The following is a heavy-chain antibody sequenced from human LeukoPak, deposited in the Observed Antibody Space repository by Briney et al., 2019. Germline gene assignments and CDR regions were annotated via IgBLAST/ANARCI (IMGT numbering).Heavy chain of an antibody. CDR2: INTNTGNP. D-gene: IGHD6-13*01. J-gene: IGHJ4*02. CDR3: ARDLFIGSSSWYESFDY. V-gene: IGHV7-4-1*02. CDR1: GYTFTSYA. Sequence: GASVKVSCKASGYTFTSYAMNWVRQAPGQGLEWMGWINTNTGNPTYAQGFTGRFVFSLDTSVSTAYLQVSSLKAEDTAVYYCARDLFIGSSSWYESFDYWGQGTLVTVSS.